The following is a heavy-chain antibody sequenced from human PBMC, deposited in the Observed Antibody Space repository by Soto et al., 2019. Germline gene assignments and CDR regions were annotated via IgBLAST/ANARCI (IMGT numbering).Heavy chain of an antibody. CDR3: TTDYMITFGGVIVIG. CDR1: GFTFSNAW. CDR2: IKSKTDDGTT. J-gene: IGHJ4*02. D-gene: IGHD3-16*02. V-gene: IGHV3-15*07. Sequence: GGSLRLSCAASGFTFSNAWMNWVRQAPGKGLEWVGRIKSKTDDGTTDFAAPVKGRFTISRDESKNTLYLQMNSLKTEDTAVYYCTTDYMITFGGVIVIGWGQGTLVTVSS.